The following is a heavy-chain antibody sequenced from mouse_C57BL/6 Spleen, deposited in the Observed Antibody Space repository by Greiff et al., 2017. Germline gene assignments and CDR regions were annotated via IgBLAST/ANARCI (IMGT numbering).Heavy chain of an antibody. V-gene: IGHV10-1*01. D-gene: IGHD1-1*01. Sequence: EVKLLESGGGLVQPKGSLKLSCAASGFSFNTYAMNWVRQAPGKGLEWVARIRSKSNNYATYYADSVKDRFTISRDDSESMLYLQMNNLKTEDTAMYYCVRPYYYGSFAMDYWGQGTSVTVSS. CDR1: GFSFNTYA. CDR3: VRPYYYGSFAMDY. CDR2: IRSKSNNYAT. J-gene: IGHJ4*01.